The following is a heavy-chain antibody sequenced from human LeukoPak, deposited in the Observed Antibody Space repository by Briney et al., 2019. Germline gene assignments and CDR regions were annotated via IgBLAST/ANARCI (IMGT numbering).Heavy chain of an antibody. D-gene: IGHD1-26*01. CDR2: IWYDGSNK. Sequence: PGGSLRLSCAASGFTFSSYGRHWVRQAPGKGLEWVAVIWYDGSNKYYADSVKGRFTISRDNSKNTLYLQMNSLRAEDTAVYYCAKELLSGSSPDAFDIWGQGTMVTVSS. V-gene: IGHV3-33*06. J-gene: IGHJ3*02. CDR3: AKELLSGSSPDAFDI. CDR1: GFTFSSYG.